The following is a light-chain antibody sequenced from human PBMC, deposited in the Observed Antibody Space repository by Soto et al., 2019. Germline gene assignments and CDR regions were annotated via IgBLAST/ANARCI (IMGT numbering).Light chain of an antibody. CDR3: QQSYSTLRT. J-gene: IGKJ1*01. CDR1: QSVSSY. CDR2: GAS. Sequence: EIVLTKSHATLSLSPGARSPLSCRASQSVSSYLAWYQQKPGQAPRLLIYGASTRATGIPARFSGSGSGTDFTLTISSLQPEDFATYYCQQSYSTLRTVGQGTKVDIK. V-gene: IGKV3-11*01.